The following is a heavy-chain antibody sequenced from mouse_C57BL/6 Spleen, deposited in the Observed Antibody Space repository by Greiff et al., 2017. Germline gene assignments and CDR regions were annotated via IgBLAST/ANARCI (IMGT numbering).Heavy chain of an antibody. V-gene: IGHV6-3*01. J-gene: IGHJ3*01. Sequence: EVKVVESGGGLVQPGGSMKLSCVASGFTFSNYWMNWVRQSPEKGLEWVAQIRLKSDNYATHYAESVKGRFTISRDDSKSSVYLQMNNLRAEDTGIYYCTLAYYSNYGAYWGQGTLVTVSA. CDR2: IRLKSDNYAT. CDR1: GFTFSNYW. D-gene: IGHD2-5*01. CDR3: TLAYYSNYGAY.